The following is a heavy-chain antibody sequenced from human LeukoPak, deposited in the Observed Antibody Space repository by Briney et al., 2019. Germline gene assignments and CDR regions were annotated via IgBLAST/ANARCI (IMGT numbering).Heavy chain of an antibody. CDR3: ARGFRGIAVAGPFDY. V-gene: IGHV3-64*01. J-gene: IGHJ4*02. D-gene: IGHD6-19*01. CDR2: TSSNGGST. CDR1: GFTFSSYA. Sequence: GGSLRLSCAASGFTFSSYAMHWVRQAPGKGLEYVSATSSNGGSTYYANSVKGRFTISRDNSKNTLYLQMGSLRAEDMAVYYCARGFRGIAVAGPFDYWGQGTLVTVSS.